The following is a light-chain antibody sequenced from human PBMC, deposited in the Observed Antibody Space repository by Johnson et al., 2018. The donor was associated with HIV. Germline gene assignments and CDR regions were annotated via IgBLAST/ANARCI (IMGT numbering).Light chain of an antibody. CDR3: GTWDNSLSTGGV. Sequence: QSALTQPPSVSAAPGQKVTISCSGSSSNIGNNYVSWYQQLPGTAPKLLIYENNKRPSGIPDRFSGSKSGPSATLGITGLQTGDEADYYCGTWDNSLSTGGVFGTGTKVTVL. V-gene: IGLV1-51*02. CDR1: SSNIGNNY. J-gene: IGLJ1*01. CDR2: ENN.